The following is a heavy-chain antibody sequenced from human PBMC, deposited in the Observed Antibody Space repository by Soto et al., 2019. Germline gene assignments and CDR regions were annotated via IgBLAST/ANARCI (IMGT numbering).Heavy chain of an antibody. Sequence: VELLESGGGLVQPGGSLRLSCAASGFRFISYAMSWVRPAPGKGLGWGSTISGSDGKTFYAASVKGRFSISRDTSKNMLYLQMNNLRGDDTAVYYCVRWSYLDYWGQGTRVTVSS. CDR1: GFRFISYA. CDR3: VRWSYLDY. D-gene: IGHD3-3*01. V-gene: IGHV3-23*01. J-gene: IGHJ4*02. CDR2: ISGSDGKT.